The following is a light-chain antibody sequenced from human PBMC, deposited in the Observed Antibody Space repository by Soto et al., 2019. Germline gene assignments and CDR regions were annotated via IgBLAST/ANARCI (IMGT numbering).Light chain of an antibody. CDR3: QQRNYWQVT. CDR2: DVS. CDR1: QSISGY. J-gene: IGKJ5*01. V-gene: IGKV3-11*01. Sequence: EIVLTQSPVTLSLSPGERATLSCRASQSISGYLAWYQQKPGQAPRLLIYDVSNRATGIPARFSGSGSGTDGTITISSLEPEDVAMYYCQQRNYWQVTFGQGTRLEIK.